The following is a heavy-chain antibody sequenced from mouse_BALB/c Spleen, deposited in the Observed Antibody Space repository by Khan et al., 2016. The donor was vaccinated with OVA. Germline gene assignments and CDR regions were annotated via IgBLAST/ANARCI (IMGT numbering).Heavy chain of an antibody. V-gene: IGHV3-2*02. CDR3: ARGNYYGYYFDY. D-gene: IGHD1-1*01. CDR2: ISYSGVT. J-gene: IGHJ2*01. CDR1: GYSITSGYA. Sequence: VQLKQSGPGLVKPSQSLSLTCTVTGYSITSGYAWNWIRQFPGNKLEWMGYISYSGVTSYTPSLKSRISITRDTSKNQFFLQLNSVTTEDTATYYCARGNYYGYYFDYWGQGTTPTDAS.